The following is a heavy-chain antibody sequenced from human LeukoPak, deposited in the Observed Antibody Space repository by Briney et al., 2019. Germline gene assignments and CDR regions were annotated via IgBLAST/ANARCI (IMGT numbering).Heavy chain of an antibody. J-gene: IGHJ4*02. CDR3: AREDPHTYNFDF. D-gene: IGHD1-1*01. V-gene: IGHV1-69*05. CDR2: IIPIFGTA. CDR1: GGTFSSYA. Sequence: GSSVKVSCKASGGTFSSYAISWVRQAPGQGLEWMGGIIPIFGTANYAQKFQGRVTVTRDTSTSTVYMELSSLSSEDTAVYYCAREDPHTYNFDFWGPGTLVTVSS.